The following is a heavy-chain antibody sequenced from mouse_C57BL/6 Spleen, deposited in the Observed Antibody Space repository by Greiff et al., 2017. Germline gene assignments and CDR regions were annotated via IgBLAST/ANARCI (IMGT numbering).Heavy chain of an antibody. CDR1: GFTFSDYG. J-gene: IGHJ4*01. Sequence: EVQVVESGGGLVKPGGSLKLSCAASGFTFSDYGMHWVRQAPEKGLEWVAYISSGSSTIYYADTVKGRFTISRDNAKNTLFLQMTSLRSEDTAMYYCARRYYGYDGYAMDYWGQGTSVTVSS. CDR2: ISSGSSTI. CDR3: ARRYYGYDGYAMDY. V-gene: IGHV5-17*01. D-gene: IGHD2-2*01.